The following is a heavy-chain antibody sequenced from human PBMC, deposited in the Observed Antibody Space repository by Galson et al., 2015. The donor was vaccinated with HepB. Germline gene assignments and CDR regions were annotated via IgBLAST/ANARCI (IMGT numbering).Heavy chain of an antibody. CDR3: VRDGTATVPFDV. Sequence: SLRLSCAASGFTLRSYWMHWVRQVPGKGLVWVSRIEYDDSRRFYADSVSGRFTISRDDAQNTLFLQMNSLRAEDAAVYYCVRDGTATVPFDVWGQGIIVTVSS. D-gene: IGHD6-13*01. CDR2: IEYDDSRR. V-gene: IGHV3-74*01. J-gene: IGHJ3*01. CDR1: GFTLRSYW.